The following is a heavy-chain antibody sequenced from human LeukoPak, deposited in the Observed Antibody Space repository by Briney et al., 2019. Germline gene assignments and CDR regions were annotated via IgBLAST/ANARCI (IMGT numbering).Heavy chain of an antibody. Sequence: KGRESLKIYCKGSGYSFPNYWIGWVRQMPGKGLEWMGIIYPGDSDTRYSPSFQGQVTISADKSITTAYLQWSSLKASDTAMYYCARQYDSSGYSPWGQGTTVTVSS. V-gene: IGHV5-51*01. CDR1: GYSFPNYW. D-gene: IGHD3-22*01. CDR2: IYPGDSDT. CDR3: ARQYDSSGYSP. J-gene: IGHJ6*02.